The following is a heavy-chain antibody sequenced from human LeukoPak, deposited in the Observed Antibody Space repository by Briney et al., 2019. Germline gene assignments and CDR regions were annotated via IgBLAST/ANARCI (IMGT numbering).Heavy chain of an antibody. CDR1: GGTFSSYA. Sequence: GASVKVSCKASGGTFSSYAISWVRQAPGQGLEWMGRIIPILGIANYAQKFQGRVTITADKSTSTAYMELSSLRSEDTAVYYCARDGTVTTVTTAWFDPWGQGTLVTVSS. D-gene: IGHD4-11*01. V-gene: IGHV1-69*04. CDR2: IIPILGIA. CDR3: ARDGTVTTVTTAWFDP. J-gene: IGHJ5*02.